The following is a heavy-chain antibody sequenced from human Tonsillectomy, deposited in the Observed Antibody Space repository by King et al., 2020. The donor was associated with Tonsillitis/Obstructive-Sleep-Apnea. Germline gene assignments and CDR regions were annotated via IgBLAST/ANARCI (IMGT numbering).Heavy chain of an antibody. CDR3: ARDSRSHYYDSSGYYTFNY. V-gene: IGHV1-18*01. D-gene: IGHD3-22*01. CDR1: GYTFTNYG. CDR2: ISAHNGHT. Sequence: QLVQSGDEVKKPGASVKVSCKASGYTFTNYGISWVRQAPGQGLEWMAWISAHNGHTNYAQKLQGRVTMTTDTSTSTAYMELRSLRSDDTAVYYCARDSRSHYYDSSGYYTFNYWGQGTLVTVSA. J-gene: IGHJ4*02.